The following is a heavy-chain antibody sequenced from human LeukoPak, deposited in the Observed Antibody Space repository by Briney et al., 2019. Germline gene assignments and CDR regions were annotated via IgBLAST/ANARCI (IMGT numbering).Heavy chain of an antibody. CDR1: GFTFSSYA. J-gene: IGHJ6*04. V-gene: IGHV3-64*01. Sequence: GGSLRLSCAASGFTFSSYAMHWVRQAPGKGLEYVSAISSNGGSTYYANSVKGRFTISRGNSKNTLYLQMGSLRAEDMAVYYCARGGLGYYGSGSPGDVWGKGTTVTVSS. CDR2: ISSNGGST. D-gene: IGHD3-10*01. CDR3: ARGGLGYYGSGSPGDV.